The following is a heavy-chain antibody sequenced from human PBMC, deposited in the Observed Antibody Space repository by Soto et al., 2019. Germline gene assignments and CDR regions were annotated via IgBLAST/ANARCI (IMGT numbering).Heavy chain of an antibody. J-gene: IGHJ6*02. V-gene: IGHV5-51*01. CDR1: TYIFTTYW. CDR3: ATYTSTDGSGSYRYAMDG. CDR2: IYPGDSDT. Sequence: PGESLKISCRGSTYIFTTYWIGWVRQVPGRGLEWMGIIYPGDSDTTYSPSFQGLVTISADKSITTAYLQWSSLKASDTAMYYCATYTSTDGSGSYRYAMDGWGQGTTVTVSS. D-gene: IGHD3-10*01.